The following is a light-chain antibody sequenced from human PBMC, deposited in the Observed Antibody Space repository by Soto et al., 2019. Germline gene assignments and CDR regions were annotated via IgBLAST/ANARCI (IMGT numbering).Light chain of an antibody. CDR3: NSYTTSSTHV. Sequence: QSVLTQPASVSGSPGQSITISCTGTSSDVGGYNFVSWYQQHPGKAPKLMIYEVTSRPSGVSNRFSGSKSGNTASLTISGLQAEDEADYYCNSYTTSSTHVFGTGTKGTVL. V-gene: IGLV2-14*03. CDR1: SSDVGGYNF. CDR2: EVT. J-gene: IGLJ1*01.